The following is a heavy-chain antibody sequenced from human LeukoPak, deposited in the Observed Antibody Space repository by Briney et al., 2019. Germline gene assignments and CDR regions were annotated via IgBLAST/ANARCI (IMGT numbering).Heavy chain of an antibody. Sequence: GGSLGLSCAASGFTFSTYWMHWVRQAPGKGLVWVSRINSDGSTTNYADSVKGRFTISRDNAKNTPYLQMNSLRAEDTAVYYCARARYSLDYWGQGTLVTVSS. J-gene: IGHJ4*02. CDR1: GFTFSTYW. D-gene: IGHD3-9*01. V-gene: IGHV3-74*01. CDR3: ARARYSLDY. CDR2: INSDGSTT.